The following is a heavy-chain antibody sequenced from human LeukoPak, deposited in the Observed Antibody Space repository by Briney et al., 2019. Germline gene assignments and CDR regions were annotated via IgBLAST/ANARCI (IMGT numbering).Heavy chain of an antibody. CDR3: ARGDYYGSENYYNPFDY. CDR2: IIHNGST. V-gene: IGHV4-34*01. Sequence: SETLSLTCAVYAGSFSGYYWSWIRQPPGKGLEWIGEIIHNGSTNYNPSLKSRVTISVDTSKNQFSLKLSSVSAADTAVYYCARGDYYGSENYYNPFDYWGQGTLVTVSS. J-gene: IGHJ4*02. CDR1: AGSFSGYY. D-gene: IGHD3-10*01.